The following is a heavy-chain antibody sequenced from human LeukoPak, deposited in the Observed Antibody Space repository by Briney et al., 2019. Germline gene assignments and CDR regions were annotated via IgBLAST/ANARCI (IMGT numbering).Heavy chain of an antibody. Sequence: PSETLSLTCAVSGYSISSNNWWAWIRQPPGKGLEWIGYIYYSGSTYYNPYNPSLTSRVTMSVDTSKNQFSLKLSSVTAADTAVYYCARSREGSRISQYSSSWYAYFQHWGQGTLVTVSS. J-gene: IGHJ1*01. CDR2: IYYSGST. V-gene: IGHV4-28*01. CDR3: ARSREGSRISQYSSSWYAYFQH. D-gene: IGHD6-13*01. CDR1: GYSISSNNW.